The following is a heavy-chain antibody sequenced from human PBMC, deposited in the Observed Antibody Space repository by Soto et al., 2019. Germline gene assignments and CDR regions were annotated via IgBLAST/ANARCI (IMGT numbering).Heavy chain of an antibody. D-gene: IGHD2-2*01. Sequence: QVQLVESGGGVVQPGRSLRLYCASAGFTFSSYGMHWVRQAPGKGLEWVAVIWYDGSNKYYADSVKGRFTISRDNSKNTLYLQINSLTAVDTAVYYCARDFCSSTNCMRPVCYYYYGMDVWGQGTTVTVSS. CDR2: IWYDGSNK. V-gene: IGHV3-33*01. J-gene: IGHJ6*02. CDR3: ARDFCSSTNCMRPVCYYYYGMDV. CDR1: GFTFSSYG.